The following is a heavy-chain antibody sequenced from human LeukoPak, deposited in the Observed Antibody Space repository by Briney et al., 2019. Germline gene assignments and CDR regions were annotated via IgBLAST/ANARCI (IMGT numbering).Heavy chain of an antibody. J-gene: IGHJ4*02. CDR2: ISYDGSNK. CDR1: GFTFSTYA. D-gene: IGHD3-10*01. Sequence: GRSLRLSCAASGFTFSTYAMHWVRQARGKGLEWVAVISYDGSNKWYADSLKGRFTISRDNSRNTLYLQMNSLRAEDMAVYYCAGGMALLWEHGYWGQGTLVTVSS. V-gene: IGHV3-30*04. CDR3: AGGMALLWEHGY.